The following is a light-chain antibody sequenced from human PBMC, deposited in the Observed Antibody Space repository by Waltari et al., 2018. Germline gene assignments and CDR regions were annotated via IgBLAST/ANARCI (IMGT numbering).Light chain of an antibody. CDR1: TLPKQY. V-gene: IGLV3-25*03. CDR2: QDT. CDR3: QSADSTNTYVI. Sequence: SYELTQPPSVSVSTGQTAKITCSGDTLPKQYAYWYQQKPGQAPVVVIYQDTQRPSGIPERFSGSSSGTTVTLTISDVQAADEAVYHCQSADSTNTYVIFGGGTQLTVL. J-gene: IGLJ2*01.